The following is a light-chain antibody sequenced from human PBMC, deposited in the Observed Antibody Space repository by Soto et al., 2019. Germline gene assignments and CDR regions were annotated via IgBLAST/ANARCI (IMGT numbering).Light chain of an antibody. CDR3: QSYDSRLSVSVV. Sequence: QSVLTQPPSVSGAPGQRVTISCTGSSSNIGAGYDVHWYQQLPGTAPKLLIYDNSNRPSGVPDRFSGSKSGTSASLAITGLQAEDEADYYCQSYDSRLSVSVVFGGGTKLTVL. CDR1: SSNIGAGYD. V-gene: IGLV1-40*01. J-gene: IGLJ2*01. CDR2: DNS.